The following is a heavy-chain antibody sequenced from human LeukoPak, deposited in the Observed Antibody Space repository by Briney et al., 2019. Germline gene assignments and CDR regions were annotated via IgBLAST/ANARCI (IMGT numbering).Heavy chain of an antibody. CDR3: AKDRSSWYYPFDY. V-gene: IGHV3-23*01. CDR1: GFTFSGYA. J-gene: IGHJ4*02. CDR2: ISGSGGGT. D-gene: IGHD6-13*01. Sequence: GGSLRLSCAASGFTFSGYAMTWVRQAPGRGLEWVSGISGSGGGTYYADSVKGRFTMSRDNSKNTVYLQMDSLRAEDTAIYYCAKDRSSWYYPFDYWGQGTLVTVSS.